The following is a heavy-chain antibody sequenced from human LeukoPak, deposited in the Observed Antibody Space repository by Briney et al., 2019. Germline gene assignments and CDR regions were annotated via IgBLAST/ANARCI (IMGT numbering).Heavy chain of an antibody. J-gene: IGHJ3*02. V-gene: IGHV4-61*10. D-gene: IGHD3-22*01. CDR1: GGSIGSGTYY. CDR2: IYDSGST. CDR3: ARVRASSGPYDASDT. Sequence: SETLSLTCTVSGGSIGSGTYYWTWLRQPAGKGLEWIGYIYDSGSTNYNPSLKSRVTISVDTSKNQFSLKLSSVTAADTAVYYCARVRASSGPYDASDTWGQGTMVTVSS.